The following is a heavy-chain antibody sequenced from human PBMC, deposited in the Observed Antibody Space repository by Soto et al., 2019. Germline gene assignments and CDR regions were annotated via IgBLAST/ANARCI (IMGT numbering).Heavy chain of an antibody. CDR3: ARDFTNYQYGMDV. J-gene: IGHJ6*02. CDR2: TWYDGLNK. D-gene: IGHD1-1*01. V-gene: IGHV3-33*01. CDR1: GFTFSSYG. Sequence: GGSLRLSCAASGFTFSSYGMHWVRQAPGKGLEWVAVTWYDGLNKYYAESVKGRFTISRDNSKNTMYLQMNRLRAEDTAVYYCARDFTNYQYGMDVWGQGTTVTVSS.